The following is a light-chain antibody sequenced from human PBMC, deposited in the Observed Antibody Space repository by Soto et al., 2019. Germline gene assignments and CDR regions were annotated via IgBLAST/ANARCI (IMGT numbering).Light chain of an antibody. Sequence: DIQMTQSPSSLSASVGDRVTITCRASQSISSYLNWYQQKPGKAPKLLIYAASSLQSGVPSRFSGSGSGTDFTLTISSLQSEDFAVYYCQQYNNWWTFGQGTKVEIK. CDR3: QQYNNWWT. CDR1: QSISSY. CDR2: AAS. J-gene: IGKJ1*01. V-gene: IGKV1-39*01.